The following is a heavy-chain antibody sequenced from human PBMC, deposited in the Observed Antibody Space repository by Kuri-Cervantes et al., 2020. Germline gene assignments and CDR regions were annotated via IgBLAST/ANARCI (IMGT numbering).Heavy chain of an antibody. CDR3: ARDRGYCSGGSCYFDY. CDR2: INAGNGNT. CDR1: GYTFTSYA. V-gene: IGHV1-3*01. J-gene: IGHJ4*02. D-gene: IGHD2-15*01. Sequence: ASVKVSCKASGYTFTSYAMHWVRQAPGQRLEWMGWINAGNGNTKYSQKFQGRVTITRDTSASTAYMELSSLRSDDTAVYYCARDRGYCSGGSCYFDYWGQGTLVTVSS.